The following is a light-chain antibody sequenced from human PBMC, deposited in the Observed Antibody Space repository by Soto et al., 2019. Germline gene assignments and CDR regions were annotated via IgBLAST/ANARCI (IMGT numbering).Light chain of an antibody. CDR2: DAS. J-gene: IGKJ4*01. Sequence: EIVLTQSPATLSLSPGETATLSCRASQSISRHLAWYQQKPGQAPRLLIYDASIRATGLPARFRGGGSETDFTLLSSSLAPESFAIYYCQPRGTQAWVTFGGGNKVEIK. V-gene: IGKV3-11*01. CDR3: QPRGTQAWVT. CDR1: QSISRH.